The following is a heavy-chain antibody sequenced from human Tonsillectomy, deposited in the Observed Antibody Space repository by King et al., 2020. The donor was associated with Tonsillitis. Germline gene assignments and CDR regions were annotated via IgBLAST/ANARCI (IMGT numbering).Heavy chain of an antibody. Sequence: QLVQSGGGVVQPGRSLRLSCAASGFTFNIYGMHWVRQAPGQGLEWVAGISYDGSNKYYADSVKGRFTISRDNSTKTLYLQMNSLRAEYTAVYYCATGRVGGTTGPEFDYWGQGTLVTVSS. J-gene: IGHJ4*02. CDR2: ISYDGSNK. V-gene: IGHV3-30*03. D-gene: IGHD1-26*01. CDR3: ATGRVGGTTGPEFDY. CDR1: GFTFNIYG.